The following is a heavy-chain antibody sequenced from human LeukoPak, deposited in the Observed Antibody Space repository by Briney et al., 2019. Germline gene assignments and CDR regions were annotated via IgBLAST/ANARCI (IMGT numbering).Heavy chain of an antibody. Sequence: ASVKVSCKASGYTFTGYYMHWVRQAPGQGLEWMGWINPNSGGTNYAQKFQGRVTMTRDTSISTAYMELSRLRSDDTAVYYCAREPGRVVPAAHIDYWGQGTLVTVSS. CDR1: GYTFTGYY. CDR3: AREPGRVVPAAHIDY. V-gene: IGHV1-2*02. J-gene: IGHJ4*02. CDR2: INPNSGGT. D-gene: IGHD2-2*01.